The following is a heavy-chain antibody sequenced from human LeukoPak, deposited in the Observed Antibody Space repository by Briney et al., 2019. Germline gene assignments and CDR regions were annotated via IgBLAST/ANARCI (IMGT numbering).Heavy chain of an antibody. CDR1: GYTLTDYY. CDR2: INTNRDGK. J-gene: IGHJ4*02. CDR3: ARRCDTSSYYTYYFDY. Sequence: AVKASCKPSGYTLTDYYIHWVRQAPGQRHGGMGWINTNRDGKNYAQKFQGRVTMTRDTSISTAYMELSRLRSDDTAVYFCARRCDTSSYYTYYFDYWGEGTLVTVSS. D-gene: IGHD3-22*01. V-gene: IGHV1-2*02.